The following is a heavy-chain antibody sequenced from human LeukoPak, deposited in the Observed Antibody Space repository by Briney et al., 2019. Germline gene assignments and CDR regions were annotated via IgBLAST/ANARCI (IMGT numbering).Heavy chain of an antibody. CDR1: GFTFSSYA. J-gene: IGHJ4*02. V-gene: IGHV3-30-3*01. D-gene: IGHD6-13*01. CDR3: AKGPDSGYSSRFCDC. CDR2: ISYDGSNK. Sequence: GGSLRLSCAASGFTFSSYAMHWVRQAPGKGLEWVAVISYDGSNKYYADSVKGRFTISRDNSKITLYLQMSSLRAEDTAIYYCAKGPDSGYSSRFCDCWGQGTLVTVPS.